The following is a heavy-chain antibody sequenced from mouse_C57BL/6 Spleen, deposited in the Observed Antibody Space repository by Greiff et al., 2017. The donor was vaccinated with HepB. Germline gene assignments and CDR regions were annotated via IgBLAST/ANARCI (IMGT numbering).Heavy chain of an antibody. Sequence: EVHLVESGGGLVKPGGSLKLSCAASGFTFSSYAMSWVRQTPEKRLEWVATISDGGSYTYYPDNVKGRFTISRDNAKNNLYLQMSHLKSEDTAMYYCARDSDYSNLFDYWGQGTTLTVSS. V-gene: IGHV5-4*01. J-gene: IGHJ2*01. CDR2: ISDGGSYT. CDR1: GFTFSSYA. D-gene: IGHD2-5*01. CDR3: ARDSDYSNLFDY.